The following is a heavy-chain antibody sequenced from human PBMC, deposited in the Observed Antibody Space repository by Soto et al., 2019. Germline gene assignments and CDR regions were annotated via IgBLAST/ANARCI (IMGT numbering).Heavy chain of an antibody. CDR2: IYATGTT. CDR3: VGAGTKPLRDSFDP. CDR1: GASISGFY. V-gene: IGHV4-4*07. Sequence: PSETLSLTCTVSGASISGFYWSWIRKSAGKGLEWIGRIYATGTTDYNPSLKRRVMMSVDTSKKQFSLKLRSVTAADTAVYYCVGAGTKPLRDSFDPWGQGTSVTVSS. D-gene: IGHD1-1*01. J-gene: IGHJ5*02.